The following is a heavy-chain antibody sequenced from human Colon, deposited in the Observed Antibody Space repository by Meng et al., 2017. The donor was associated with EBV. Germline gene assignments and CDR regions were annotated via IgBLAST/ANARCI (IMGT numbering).Heavy chain of an antibody. CDR3: VISSHN. CDR1: GGSITSTSSY. CDR2: IYYRGST. Sequence: QLHLPRSGPGLVKPSETLSLTCTCSGGSITSTSSYWGWVRQPPGKGLEWIGSIYYRGSTNYNPPLKSRISMSVDMSKNQFSLKVNSVTAADTAIYYCVISSHNWGQGTLVTVSS. V-gene: IGHV4-39*07. D-gene: IGHD3-3*02. J-gene: IGHJ4*02.